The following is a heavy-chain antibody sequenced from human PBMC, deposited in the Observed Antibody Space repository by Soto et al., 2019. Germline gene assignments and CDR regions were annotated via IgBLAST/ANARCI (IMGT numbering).Heavy chain of an antibody. Sequence: SVKVSCKASGGTFSSYAISWVRQAPGQGLEWMGGIIPIFGTANYAQKFQGRVTITADKSTNTAYMELSSPRSEDTAVYYCAREMAVATNDAFDIWGQGTMVTVSS. J-gene: IGHJ3*02. D-gene: IGHD6-19*01. CDR3: AREMAVATNDAFDI. V-gene: IGHV1-69*06. CDR2: IIPIFGTA. CDR1: GGTFSSYA.